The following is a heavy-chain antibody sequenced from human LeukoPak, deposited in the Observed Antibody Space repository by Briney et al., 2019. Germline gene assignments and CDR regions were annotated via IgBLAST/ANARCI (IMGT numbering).Heavy chain of an antibody. CDR2: ISYDGSKK. CDR1: GFTFSSYG. Sequence: GGSLRLSCVVSGFTFSSYGMHWVRQAPGKGLEWVAVISYDGSKKYCADSVKGRFTISRDNSRNSLYLQMNSLTTEDTALYFCAKGTTMYAFDIWGQGTMVTVSS. D-gene: IGHD1-1*01. J-gene: IGHJ3*02. CDR3: AKGTTMYAFDI. V-gene: IGHV3-30*18.